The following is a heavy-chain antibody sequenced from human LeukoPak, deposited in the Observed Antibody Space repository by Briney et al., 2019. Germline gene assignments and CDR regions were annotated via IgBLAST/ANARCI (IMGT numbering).Heavy chain of an antibody. D-gene: IGHD3/OR15-3a*01. CDR1: GGSISSGGYY. Sequence: SQTLSLTCTVSGGSISSGGYYWSWIRQPPGKGLEWIGYIYHSGSTYYNPSLKSRVTISVDRSKNQFSLKLSSVTAADTAVYYCACGLAKPLIFDYWGQGTLVTVSS. V-gene: IGHV4-30-2*01. CDR2: IYHSGST. CDR3: ACGLAKPLIFDY. J-gene: IGHJ4*02.